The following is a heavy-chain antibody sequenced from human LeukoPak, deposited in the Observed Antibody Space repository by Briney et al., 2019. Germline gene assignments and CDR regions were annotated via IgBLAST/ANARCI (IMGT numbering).Heavy chain of an antibody. Sequence: GETLSLSYAATAFTVTNNYMSWVRQAPGKGLECVSVIDSGGNTYYSDSVRGRFTISKDNSKNTLYLQMNSLRAEDTAVYYCARVVEGDYFGYWGQGTLVTVSS. D-gene: IGHD3-3*01. V-gene: IGHV3-53*01. CDR2: IDSGGNT. CDR3: ARVVEGDYFGY. J-gene: IGHJ4*02. CDR1: AFTVTNNY.